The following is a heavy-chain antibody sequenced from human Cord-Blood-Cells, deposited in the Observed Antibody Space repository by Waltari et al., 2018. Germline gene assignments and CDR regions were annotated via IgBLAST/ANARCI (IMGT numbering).Heavy chain of an antibody. D-gene: IGHD1-26*01. CDR2: IIPIFGTA. V-gene: IGHV1-69*01. Sequence: QVSLVQSGAEVKKPGSSVKVACKASGGHFSSYAFSWVRQATGQGLEWMGGIIPIFGTANYAQKFQGRVTITADESTSTAYMELSSLRSEDTAVYYCARQTGYRGSYPDYWGQGTLVTVSS. CDR3: ARQTGYRGSYPDY. J-gene: IGHJ4*02. CDR1: GGHFSSYA.